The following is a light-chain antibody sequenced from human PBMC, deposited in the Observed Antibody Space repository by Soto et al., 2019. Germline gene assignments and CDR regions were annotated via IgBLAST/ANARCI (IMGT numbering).Light chain of an antibody. CDR1: QSVSSY. V-gene: IGKV3-11*01. CDR3: QQYGSSPRT. Sequence: EIVLTQSPATLSLSPVERATLSCMASQSVSSYLAWYQQKPGQAPRLLIYDASNRATGIPARFSGSGSGTEFTLTITSLQSEDFAVYYCQQYGSSPRTFGQGTKVDIK. J-gene: IGKJ1*01. CDR2: DAS.